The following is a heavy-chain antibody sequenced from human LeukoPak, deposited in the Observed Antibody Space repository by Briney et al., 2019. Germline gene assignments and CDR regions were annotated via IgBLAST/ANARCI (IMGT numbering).Heavy chain of an antibody. V-gene: IGHV1-69*06. CDR1: GGTFSSYA. Sequence: SVKVSCKASGGTFSSYAISWVRQAPGQGLEWMGGIIPIFGTANYAQKFQGRVTITADKSTSTAYMELSSLRFEDTAVYYCAREGRCSGGSCYDYWGQGTLVTVSS. D-gene: IGHD2-15*01. CDR2: IIPIFGTA. CDR3: AREGRCSGGSCYDY. J-gene: IGHJ4*02.